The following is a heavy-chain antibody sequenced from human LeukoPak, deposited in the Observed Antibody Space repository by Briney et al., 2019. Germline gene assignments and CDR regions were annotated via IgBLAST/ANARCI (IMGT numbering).Heavy chain of an antibody. J-gene: IGHJ3*01. Sequence: GGSLRLSCAASGFAFGSYSISWVRQAPGKGLEWVSSITSRSSHINYADSAKGRFTISRDNAENSLYLQMNSLRAEDTAVYYCARGWYYLWGQGTMVTVSS. V-gene: IGHV3-21*01. CDR3: ARGWYYL. CDR1: GFAFGSYS. D-gene: IGHD3-10*01. CDR2: ITSRSSHI.